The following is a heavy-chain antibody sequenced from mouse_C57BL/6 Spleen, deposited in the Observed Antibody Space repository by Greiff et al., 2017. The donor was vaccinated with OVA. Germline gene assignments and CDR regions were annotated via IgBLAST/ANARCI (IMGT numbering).Heavy chain of an antibody. CDR2: ISYSGST. CDR3: ARGYSNYGYFDV. J-gene: IGHJ1*03. V-gene: IGHV3-1*01. Sequence: VQLKESGPGMVKPSQSLSLTCTVTGYSITSGYDWHWIRHFPGNKLEWMGYISYSGSTNYNPSLKSRISITHDTSKNHFFLKLNSVTTEDTATYYCARGYSNYGYFDVWGTGTTVTVSS. D-gene: IGHD2-5*01. CDR1: GYSITSGYD.